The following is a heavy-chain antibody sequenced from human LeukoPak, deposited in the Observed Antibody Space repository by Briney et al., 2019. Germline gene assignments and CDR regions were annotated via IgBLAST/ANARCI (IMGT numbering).Heavy chain of an antibody. CDR1: GFTFSSYA. J-gene: IGHJ4*02. D-gene: IGHD6-13*01. Sequence: GGSLRLSCAASGFTFSSYAMSWVRQAPGKGLEWVSAISGSGGSTYYADSVKGRFTISRDNSKNTLYLQMNSLRAEDTAVYYCAKVLIAAAGTRSRNPIDYWGQGTLVTVSS. CDR3: AKVLIAAAGTRSRNPIDY. V-gene: IGHV3-23*01. CDR2: ISGSGGST.